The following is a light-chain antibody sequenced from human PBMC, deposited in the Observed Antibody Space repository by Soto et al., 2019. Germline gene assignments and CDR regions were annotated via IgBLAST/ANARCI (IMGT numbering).Light chain of an antibody. J-gene: IGLJ2*01. CDR2: SNN. V-gene: IGLV1-44*01. CDR1: SSNIGSNT. CDR3: AAWDDRLNAVV. Sequence: QSVLTQPPSASGTPGQRVTISCSGSSSNIGSNTVNWYQQLPGTAPKLLIYSNNQRPSGVPDRFSGSKSGTSASLAISGLQSEDEADYYCAAWDDRLNAVVFGAGTKLTVL.